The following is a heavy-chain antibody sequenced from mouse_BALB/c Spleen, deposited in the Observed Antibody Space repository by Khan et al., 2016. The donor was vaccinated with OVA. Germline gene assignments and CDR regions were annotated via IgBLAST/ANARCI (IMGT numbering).Heavy chain of an antibody. V-gene: IGHV3-2*02. CDR3: ARTARIKY. CDR2: ISYSGST. D-gene: IGHD1-2*01. CDR1: GYSITSGYG. J-gene: IGHJ2*01. Sequence: EVQLQESGPGLVKPSQSLSLTCTVTGYSITSGYGWNWIRQFPGNKMDWMGYISYSGSTNYNPSLKSRISITRDTSKNQFFLQLNSVTTEDTATYYFARTARIKYWGQGTTLTVSS.